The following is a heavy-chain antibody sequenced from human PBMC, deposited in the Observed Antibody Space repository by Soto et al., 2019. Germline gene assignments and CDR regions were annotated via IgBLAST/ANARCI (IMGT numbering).Heavy chain of an antibody. J-gene: IGHJ4*02. Sequence: GTSVKVSCKASGYTFTSYDINWVRQATGQGLEWMGWMNPNSGNTGYAQKFQGRVTMTRNTSISTAYMELSSLRSEDTAVYYCAREYYYGSGPTYWGQGTLVTVSS. CDR1: GYTFTSYD. D-gene: IGHD3-10*01. V-gene: IGHV1-8*01. CDR3: AREYYYGSGPTY. CDR2: MNPNSGNT.